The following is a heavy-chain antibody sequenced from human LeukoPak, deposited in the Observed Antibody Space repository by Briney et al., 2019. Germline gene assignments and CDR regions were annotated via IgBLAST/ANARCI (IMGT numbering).Heavy chain of an antibody. CDR2: ISGSGGNT. D-gene: IGHD2-15*01. V-gene: IGHV3-23*01. CDR1: GFTFSSYA. J-gene: IGHJ4*02. Sequence: GGSLRLSCAASGFTFSSYAMSWVRQAPGKGLEWVSTISGSGGNTYYGDSVKGRFTISRDNSNNTLYLQMNSLRAEDTAVYYCAKEQWSELYYFDYWGQGTLVAVSS. CDR3: AKEQWSELYYFDY.